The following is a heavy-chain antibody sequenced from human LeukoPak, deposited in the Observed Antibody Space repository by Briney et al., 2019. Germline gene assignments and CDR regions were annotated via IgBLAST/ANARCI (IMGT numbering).Heavy chain of an antibody. V-gene: IGHV5-51*01. Sequence: GESLKISCKGSGYTFTNYWIAWVRQMPGKGLEWMGIIYPADSDTRYSLSFQGQVTISADKSISTAYLQWISLKASDTAMYYCARRRGDGTFEIWGQGTMVTVPS. J-gene: IGHJ3*02. CDR2: IYPADSDT. CDR3: ARRRGDGTFEI. CDR1: GYTFTNYW. D-gene: IGHD7-27*01.